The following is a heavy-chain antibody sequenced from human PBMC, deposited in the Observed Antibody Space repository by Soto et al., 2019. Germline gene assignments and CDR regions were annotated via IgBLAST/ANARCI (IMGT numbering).Heavy chain of an antibody. CDR1: GFTCSSYG. CDR3: ARDDVAGYYYYYYMDV. CDR2: IWYDGSNK. D-gene: IGHD3-10*01. V-gene: IGHV3-33*01. Sequence: GGSLRLSCAASGFTCSSYGMHWVRQAPGKGLEWVAVIWYDGSNKYYADSVKGRFTISRGNSKNTLYLQMNSLRAEDTAVYYCARDDVAGYYYYYYMDVWGKGTTVTVSS. J-gene: IGHJ6*03.